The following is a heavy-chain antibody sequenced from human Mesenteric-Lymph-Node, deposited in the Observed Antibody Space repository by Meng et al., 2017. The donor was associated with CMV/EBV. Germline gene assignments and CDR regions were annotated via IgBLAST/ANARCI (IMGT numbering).Heavy chain of an antibody. CDR3: TRPPEQWLDGRAGY. J-gene: IGHJ4*02. Sequence: GGSLRLSCAASGFTFSNYAMSWVRQAPGKGLEWVSYISSSSTTIHYADSVKGRFTISRDNAKNSLYLQMNSLRAEDTAVYYCTRPPEQWLDGRAGYWGQGTLVTVSS. CDR2: ISSSSTTI. CDR1: GFTFSNYA. V-gene: IGHV3-48*04. D-gene: IGHD6-19*01.